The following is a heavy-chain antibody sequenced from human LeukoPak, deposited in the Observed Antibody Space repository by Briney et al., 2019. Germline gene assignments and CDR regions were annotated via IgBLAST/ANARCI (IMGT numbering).Heavy chain of an antibody. CDR3: ATLGYCSSTSCYVPLYYYYGMDV. Sequence: GASVKVSCKASGGTFSSYAISWVRQAPGQGLEWMGGIIPIFGRANYAQKFQGRVTITADESTSTAYMELSSLRSEDTAVYYCATLGYCSSTSCYVPLYYYYGMDVWGQGTTVTVSS. V-gene: IGHV1-69*13. CDR2: IIPIFGRA. J-gene: IGHJ6*02. CDR1: GGTFSSYA. D-gene: IGHD2-2*01.